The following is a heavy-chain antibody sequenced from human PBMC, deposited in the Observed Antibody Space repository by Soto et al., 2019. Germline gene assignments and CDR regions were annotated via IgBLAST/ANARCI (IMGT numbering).Heavy chain of an antibody. V-gene: IGHV1-69*13. CDR1: GGTFGNLG. J-gene: IGHJ1*01. Sequence: SVKVSCKASGGTFGNLGISWLRQAPGQGLEWMGGTIPIFDTPHYAEKFRDRLTITADATSTAYMELSRLRSEDTAVYYCASINSLEHIVVVTAPFQHWGQGTLVTVSS. D-gene: IGHD2-21*02. CDR3: ASINSLEHIVVVTAPFQH. CDR2: TIPIFDTP.